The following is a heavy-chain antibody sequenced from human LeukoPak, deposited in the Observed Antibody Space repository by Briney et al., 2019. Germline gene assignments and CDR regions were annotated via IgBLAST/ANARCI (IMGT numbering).Heavy chain of an antibody. CDR3: ATRSGYSYGYLVYFDY. J-gene: IGHJ4*02. D-gene: IGHD5-18*01. Sequence: GASVKVSCKVSGYTLTELSMHWVRQAPGKGLEWMGGLDPEDGETIYAQKFQGRVTMTEDTSTDTAYMELSSLRSEDTAVFYCATRSGYSYGYLVYFDYWGQGTLVTVSS. CDR2: LDPEDGET. CDR1: GYTLTELS. V-gene: IGHV1-24*01.